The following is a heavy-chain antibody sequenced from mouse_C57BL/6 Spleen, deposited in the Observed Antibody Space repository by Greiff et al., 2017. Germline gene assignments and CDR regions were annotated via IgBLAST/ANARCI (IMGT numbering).Heavy chain of an antibody. V-gene: IGHV5-17*01. Sequence: EVHLVESGGGLVKPGGSLKLSCAASGFTFSDYGMHWVRQAPEKGLEWVAYISSGSSTIYYADTVKGRFTISRDNAKNTLCLQMTSLRSEDTAMYYCARPLYDYHWYFDVWGTGTTVTVSS. D-gene: IGHD2-4*01. CDR3: ARPLYDYHWYFDV. J-gene: IGHJ1*03. CDR2: ISSGSSTI. CDR1: GFTFSDYG.